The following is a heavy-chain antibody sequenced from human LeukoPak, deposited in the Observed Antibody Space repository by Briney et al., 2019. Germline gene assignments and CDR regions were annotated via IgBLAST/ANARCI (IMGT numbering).Heavy chain of an antibody. V-gene: IGHV3-7*01. CDR1: GFTFSSYW. D-gene: IGHD2-2*01. J-gene: IGHJ4*02. Sequence: GGSLRLSCAASGFTFSSYWMSWVRQAPGKGLEWVANIKQDGSEKYYVDSVKGRFTISRDNAKNSLYLQMNSLRAEDTAVYYCARDYPPRYCSSTSCFWYFDYWGQGTLVTVSS. CDR2: IKQDGSEK. CDR3: ARDYPPRYCSSTSCFWYFDY.